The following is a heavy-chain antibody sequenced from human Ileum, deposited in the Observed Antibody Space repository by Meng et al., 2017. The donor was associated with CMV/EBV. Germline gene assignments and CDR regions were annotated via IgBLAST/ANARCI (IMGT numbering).Heavy chain of an antibody. V-gene: IGHV3-72*01. CDR1: GFTFSDHY. J-gene: IGHJ4*02. Sequence: SGFTFSDHYMDWVRRAPGKGLEWVGRTRNKANSYTTEYAASVKGRFTISRDDSKNSLYLQMNSLKTEDTAVYYCARSGDSSGFDFDYWGQGTLVTVSS. CDR2: TRNKANSYTT. D-gene: IGHD3-22*01. CDR3: ARSGDSSGFDFDY.